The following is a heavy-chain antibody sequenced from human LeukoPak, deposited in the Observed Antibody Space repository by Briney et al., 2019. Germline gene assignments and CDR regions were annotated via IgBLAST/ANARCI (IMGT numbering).Heavy chain of an antibody. Sequence: GGSLRLSSADSQFTFNGSWINWVRQAPGKGLEWVANMDPTGSQKRYVDSVRGRFTISKDNPGASLYLDMHSLRAEDTAIYYCAIWTSGYYWGQGTLVTVSS. D-gene: IGHD1-1*01. CDR3: AIWTSGYY. V-gene: IGHV3-7*01. J-gene: IGHJ4*02. CDR2: MDPTGSQK. CDR1: QFTFNGSW.